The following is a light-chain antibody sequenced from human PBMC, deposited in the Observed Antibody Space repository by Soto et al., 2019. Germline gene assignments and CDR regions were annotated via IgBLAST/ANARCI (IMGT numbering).Light chain of an antibody. CDR1: SSDVGGYNY. J-gene: IGLJ3*02. CDR3: SSYTSSSPGV. Sequence: QSALTQPASVSGSPGQSITISCTGTSSDVGGYNYVSWYQQHPGKAPKLMIYDVSNRPSGVSNRFSGSKSGNTASLTISGLQAEDDADYYCSSYTSSSPGVFGGGTKVTVL. V-gene: IGLV2-14*01. CDR2: DVS.